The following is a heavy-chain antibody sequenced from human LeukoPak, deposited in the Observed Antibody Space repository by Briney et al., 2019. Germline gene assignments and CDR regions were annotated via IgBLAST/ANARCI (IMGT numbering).Heavy chain of an antibody. CDR2: INHSGST. CDR1: GGSFSGYY. Sequence: SETLSLTCAVYGGSFSGYYWSWIRQPPGKGLEWIGEINHSGSTNYNPSLKSRVTISVDTSKNQFSLKLSSVTAADTAVYYCARVGMIVVPLDAFDIWGQGTMVTASS. D-gene: IGHD3-22*01. J-gene: IGHJ3*02. CDR3: ARVGMIVVPLDAFDI. V-gene: IGHV4-34*01.